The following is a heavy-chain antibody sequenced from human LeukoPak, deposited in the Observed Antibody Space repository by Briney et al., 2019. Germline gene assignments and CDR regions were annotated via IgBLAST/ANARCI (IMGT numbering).Heavy chain of an antibody. V-gene: IGHV4-31*03. D-gene: IGHD3-10*01. CDR3: ARGVDLWFGEFYYFDY. Sequence: SETLSLTCTVSGGSISSGGHYWSWIRQHPGKGLEWIGYIYYSGSTYYNPSLKSRVTISVDTSKNQFSLKLSSVTAADTAVYYCARGVDLWFGEFYYFDYWGQGTLVTVSS. CDR2: IYYSGST. CDR1: GGSISSGGHY. J-gene: IGHJ4*02.